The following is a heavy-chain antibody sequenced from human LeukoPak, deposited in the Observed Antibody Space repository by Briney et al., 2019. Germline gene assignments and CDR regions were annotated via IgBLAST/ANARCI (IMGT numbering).Heavy chain of an antibody. CDR1: GGSISSYY. CDR2: IYYSGGT. Sequence: SETLSLTCTVSGGSISSYYWSWIRQPPGKGLEWIGYIYYSGGTNYNPSLKSRVTISVDTSKNQFSLKLSSVTAADTAVYYCARAHGDYLDYWGQGTLVTVSS. V-gene: IGHV4-59*01. J-gene: IGHJ4*02. CDR3: ARAHGDYLDY. D-gene: IGHD4-17*01.